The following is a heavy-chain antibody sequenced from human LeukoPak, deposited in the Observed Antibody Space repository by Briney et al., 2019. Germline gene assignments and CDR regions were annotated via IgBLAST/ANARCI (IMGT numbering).Heavy chain of an antibody. CDR3: ARSQGGYSYGSTYYYGMDV. J-gene: IGHJ6*02. V-gene: IGHV1-2*02. CDR1: GYTFTGYY. D-gene: IGHD5-18*01. CDR2: INPNSGGT. Sequence: ASVKVSCKASGYTFTGYYMHWVRRAPGQGLEWMGWINPNSGGTNYAQKFQGRVTITRDTSTSTVYMELSSLRSEDTAVYYCARSQGGYSYGSTYYYGMDVWGQGTTVTVSS.